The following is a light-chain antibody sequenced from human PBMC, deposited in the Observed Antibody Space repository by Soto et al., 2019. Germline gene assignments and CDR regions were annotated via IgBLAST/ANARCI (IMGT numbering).Light chain of an antibody. V-gene: IGKV3D-15*01. CDR2: GAS. CDR1: QSVNSN. Sequence: EIVMTQSPVTLSVSPGDRATLSCRASQSVNSNLAWYQQKPGQAPRLLIYGASTRATGIPARFSGSGSGTEFTLTISSLQSEDFAVYYCQQYNNWPPLTFGGGTKVEIK. J-gene: IGKJ4*01. CDR3: QQYNNWPPLT.